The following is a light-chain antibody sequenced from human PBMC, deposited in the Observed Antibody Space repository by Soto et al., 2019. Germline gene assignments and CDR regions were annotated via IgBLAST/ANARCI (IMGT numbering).Light chain of an antibody. J-gene: IGLJ2*01. Sequence: QSVLTQSPSASGTPGQRVTISCSGSRSNIGTYTVNCYQQLPGTAPTLLIFLNNQRPSGVPNRFSGSKSGTSASLAISGLQSEDEAEYYCAAWDGSLSAVLFGGGTKLTVL. CDR3: AAWDGSLSAVL. CDR2: LNN. V-gene: IGLV1-44*01. CDR1: RSNIGTYT.